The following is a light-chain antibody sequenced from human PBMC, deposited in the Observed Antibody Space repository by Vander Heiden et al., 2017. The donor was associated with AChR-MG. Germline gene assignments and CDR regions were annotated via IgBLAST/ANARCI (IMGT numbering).Light chain of an antibody. J-gene: IGKJ1*01. CDR2: AAS. V-gene: IGKV1-39*01. Sequence: DLQMTQSPSSLSASVGDRVTITCRASQSISSYLNWYQHKPGKAPKLLIYAASSVQSGVPSRFSGSGSGTDVTLTISSLQPEDFATYYCQQSYSTPRTFGQGTKVEIK. CDR1: QSISSY. CDR3: QQSYSTPRT.